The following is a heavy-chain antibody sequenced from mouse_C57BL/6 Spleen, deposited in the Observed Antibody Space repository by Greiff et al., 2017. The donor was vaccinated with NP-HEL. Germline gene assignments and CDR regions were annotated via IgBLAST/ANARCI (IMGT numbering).Heavy chain of an antibody. CDR2: IYPGSGGT. CDR3: ARAGGSSGLYYAMDY. CDR1: GYTFTSYW. Sequence: QVQLQQPGAELVKPGASVKMSCKASGYTFTSYWITWVKQRPGQGLEWIGDIYPGSGGTNYNEKFKSKATLTVDTSSSTAYMQLSSLTSEYSAVYYCARAGGSSGLYYAMDYWGQGTSVTVSS. V-gene: IGHV1-55*01. D-gene: IGHD1-1*01. J-gene: IGHJ4*01.